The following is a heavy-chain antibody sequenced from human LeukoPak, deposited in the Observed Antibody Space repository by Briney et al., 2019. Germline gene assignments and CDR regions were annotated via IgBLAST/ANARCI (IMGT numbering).Heavy chain of an antibody. D-gene: IGHD2-15*01. CDR1: GFTFSRYG. Sequence: GGSLRLSCAASGFTFSRYGMHWVRQAPGKGLEWVAVISYDGSKKYYTDSVKGRLTISRDNSKNTLYLQMNSLRAEDTAVYYCAKALTCSGGSCYSYYYYGVDVWGQGTTVTVSS. V-gene: IGHV3-30*18. CDR3: AKALTCSGGSCYSYYYYGVDV. J-gene: IGHJ6*02. CDR2: ISYDGSKK.